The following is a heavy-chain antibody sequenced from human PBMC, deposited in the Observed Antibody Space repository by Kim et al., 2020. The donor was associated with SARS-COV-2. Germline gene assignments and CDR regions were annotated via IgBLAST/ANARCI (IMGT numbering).Heavy chain of an antibody. V-gene: IGHV3-30*18. CDR2: ISYGGSNK. Sequence: GGSLRLSCAASGFTFSSYGMHWVRQAPGKGLEWVAVISYGGSNKYYADSVKGRFTISRDNSKNTLYLQMNSLRAEDTAVYYCAKDPGYDFWSNYRYSYGMAVWGQGTTVTVSS. J-gene: IGHJ6*02. D-gene: IGHD3-3*01. CDR1: GFTFSSYG. CDR3: AKDPGYDFWSNYRYSYGMAV.